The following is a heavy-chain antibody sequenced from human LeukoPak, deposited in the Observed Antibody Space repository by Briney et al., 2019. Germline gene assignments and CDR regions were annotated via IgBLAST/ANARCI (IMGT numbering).Heavy chain of an antibody. Sequence: ASVKVSCKASGYTFTNYAMHWVRQAPGQRLEWMGWINAGNGNTKYSQKFQGRVTITRDTSASTAYMELSSLRSEDTAVYYCARVSSGWYSDYWGQGTLVTVSS. CDR3: ARVSSGWYSDY. CDR1: GYTFTNYA. D-gene: IGHD6-19*01. CDR2: INAGNGNT. V-gene: IGHV1-3*01. J-gene: IGHJ4*02.